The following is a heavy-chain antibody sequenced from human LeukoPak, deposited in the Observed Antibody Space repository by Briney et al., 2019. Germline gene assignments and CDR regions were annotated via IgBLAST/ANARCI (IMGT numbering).Heavy chain of an antibody. D-gene: IGHD3-16*01. CDR3: AEEWGAFDI. CDR2: ISYDGSNK. CDR1: GFTFSSYG. V-gene: IGHV3-30*18. J-gene: IGHJ3*02. Sequence: GGSLRLSCAASGFTFSSYGMHWVRQAPGKGLEWVAVISYDGSNKYYADSVKGRFTISRDNSKNTLYLQMNSLRAEDTAVYYCAEEWGAFDIWGQGTMVTVSS.